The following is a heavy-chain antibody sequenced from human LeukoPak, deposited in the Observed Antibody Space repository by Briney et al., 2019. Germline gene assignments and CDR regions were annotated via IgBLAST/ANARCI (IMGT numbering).Heavy chain of an antibody. Sequence: GGSLRLSCAASGFTFSSYVMHWVRQAPGKGLEWVAIISYDGSNEYYADSVKGRFTISRDNSKNTLYLQMNSLRAADTAVYYCARDGMTTVTIDYWGQGTLVTVSS. V-gene: IGHV3-30*04. CDR2: ISYDGSNE. CDR1: GFTFSSYV. J-gene: IGHJ4*02. D-gene: IGHD4-17*01. CDR3: ARDGMTTVTIDY.